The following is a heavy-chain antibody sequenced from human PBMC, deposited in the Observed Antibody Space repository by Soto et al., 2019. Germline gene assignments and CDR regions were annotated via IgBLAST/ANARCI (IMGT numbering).Heavy chain of an antibody. CDR2: LYSDGRA. V-gene: IGHV3-66*01. J-gene: IGHJ4*02. CDR1: GLTVSTNY. CDR3: ARVTTLAFDY. D-gene: IGHD3-22*01. Sequence: GGSLRLSCAASGLTVSTNYMSWVRQAPGKGLEWVSILYSDGRAYHSDSVKGRFTISRDNSKNTLYLQMHSLRTDDTAVYYCARVTTLAFDYWAQRTLVTVSS.